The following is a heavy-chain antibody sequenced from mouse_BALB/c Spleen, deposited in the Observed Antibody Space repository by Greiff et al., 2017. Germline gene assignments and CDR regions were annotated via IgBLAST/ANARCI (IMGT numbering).Heavy chain of an antibody. J-gene: IGHJ1*01. CDR3: ARGGNGYSYWYFDV. CDR1: GYTFTDYN. V-gene: IGHV1S29*02. CDR2: IYPYNGGT. D-gene: IGHD2-2*01. Sequence: EVQLVESGPELVKPGASVKISCKASGYTFTDYNMHWVKQSHGKSLEWIGYIYPYNGGTGYNQKFKSKATLTVDNSSSTAYMELRSLTSEDSAVYYCARGGNGYSYWYFDVWGAGTTVTVSS.